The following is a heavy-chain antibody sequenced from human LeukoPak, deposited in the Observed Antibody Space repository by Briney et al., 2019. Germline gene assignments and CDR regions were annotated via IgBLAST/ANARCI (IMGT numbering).Heavy chain of an antibody. CDR1: GGIFSDYY. CDR3: AGGVQLAGPSDY. J-gene: IGHJ4*02. V-gene: IGHV3-11*01. CDR2: ISNSGTMI. Sequence: GGSLRLSCAASGGIFSDYYMRWIRQAPGKGLEWVSYISNSGTMIYYRDSVKGRFTVSRDNAKNSLYLQMNSLRAEDTAVFYCAGGVQLAGPSDYWGQGSLVTVSS. D-gene: IGHD2-2*01.